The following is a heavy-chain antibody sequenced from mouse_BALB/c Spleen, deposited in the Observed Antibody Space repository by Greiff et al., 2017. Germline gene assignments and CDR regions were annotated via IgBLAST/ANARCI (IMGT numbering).Heavy chain of an antibody. J-gene: IGHJ4*01. CDR1: GFTFSSYA. Sequence: EVQRVESGGGLVKPGGSLKLSCAASGFTFSSYAMSWVRQSPEKRLEWVAEISSGGSYTYYPDTVTGRFTISRDNAKNTLYLEMSSLRSEDTAMYYCARDEDKMDYWGQGTSVTVSA. CDR2: ISSGGSYT. V-gene: IGHV5-9-4*01. CDR3: ARDEDKMDY.